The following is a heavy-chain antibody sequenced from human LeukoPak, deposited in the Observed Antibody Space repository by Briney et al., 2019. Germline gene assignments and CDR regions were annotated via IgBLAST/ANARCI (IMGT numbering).Heavy chain of an antibody. CDR2: MYYRGST. CDR3: ARGNQYYYDSSGYYWVY. Sequence: SETLSLTCTVSGGSINSSSYYWGWVRQPPGKGLEWIGSMYYRGSTYYNPSLKSRATISVDTSKNQFSLKLSSVTAADTAVYYCARGNQYYYDSSGYYWVYWGQGTLVTVSS. J-gene: IGHJ4*02. D-gene: IGHD3-22*01. V-gene: IGHV4-39*07. CDR1: GGSINSSSYY.